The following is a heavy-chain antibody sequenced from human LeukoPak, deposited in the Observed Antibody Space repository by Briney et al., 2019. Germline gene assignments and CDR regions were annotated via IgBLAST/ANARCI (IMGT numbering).Heavy chain of an antibody. CDR3: ARFAYCSSTSCCYYYYGMDV. J-gene: IGHJ6*02. Sequence: PSETLSLTCTVSGGSISSGGYYWSWIRQHPGKGLEWIGYIYYSGSTYYNPSLKSRVTISVDTSKNQFSLKLSSVTAADTAVYYCARFAYCSSTSCCYYYYGMDVWGQGTTVTVSS. V-gene: IGHV4-31*03. D-gene: IGHD2-2*01. CDR1: GGSISSGGYY. CDR2: IYYSGST.